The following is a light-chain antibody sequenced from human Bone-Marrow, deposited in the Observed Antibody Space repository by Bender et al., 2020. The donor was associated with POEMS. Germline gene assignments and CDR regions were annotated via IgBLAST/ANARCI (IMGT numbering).Light chain of an antibody. J-gene: IGLJ3*02. CDR2: DDN. CDR1: NIGNKR. CDR3: QVWDSDSDHPV. Sequence: SYVLTQPPSVSVTPGQTARITCGGNNIGNKRVHWYQQKPGQAPLLVVHDDNDRPSGIPERFSGSNSGNTATLSISRVEAGDEADYYCQVWDSDSDHPVFGGGTKLTVL. V-gene: IGLV3-21*02.